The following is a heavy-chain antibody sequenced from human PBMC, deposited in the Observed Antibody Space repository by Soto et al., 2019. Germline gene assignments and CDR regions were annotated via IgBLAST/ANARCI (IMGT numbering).Heavy chain of an antibody. D-gene: IGHD6-19*01. Sequence: SATLSLTCTVSGGSISSSSYYWGWIRQPPGKGLEWIGSIYYSGSTYYNPSLKSRVTISVDTSKNQFSLKLSSVTAADTAVYYCARLPGIAVVDYFDYWGQGTLVTVSS. CDR3: ARLPGIAVVDYFDY. CDR1: GGSISSSSYY. V-gene: IGHV4-39*01. CDR2: IYYSGST. J-gene: IGHJ4*02.